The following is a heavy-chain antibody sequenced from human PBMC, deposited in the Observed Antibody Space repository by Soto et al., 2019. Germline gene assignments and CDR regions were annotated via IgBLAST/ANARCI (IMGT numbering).Heavy chain of an antibody. D-gene: IGHD1-1*01. Sequence: PGGSLRLSCAASGFTFSSYWMHWVRQAPGKGLVWVSRINSDGSSTSYADSVKGRFTISRDNAKNTLYLQMNSLRAEDTAVYYCARVQMEGLERRFGMDVWGQGTTVTGSS. V-gene: IGHV3-74*01. J-gene: IGHJ6*02. CDR3: ARVQMEGLERRFGMDV. CDR1: GFTFSSYW. CDR2: INSDGSST.